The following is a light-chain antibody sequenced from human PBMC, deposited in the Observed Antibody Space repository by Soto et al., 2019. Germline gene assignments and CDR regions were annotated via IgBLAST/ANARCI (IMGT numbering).Light chain of an antibody. V-gene: IGLV2-14*01. J-gene: IGLJ1*01. CDR3: GSYTSSTLDV. Sequence: QSALAQPASVSGSPGQSITIPCTGTSSDAATYDYVSWYQHHPGKAPKLLIYEVSNRPSGVSNRFSGSKSGNTASLTISGLQAEDEADYYCGSYTSSTLDVFGTGTKVTVL. CDR2: EVS. CDR1: SSDAATYDY.